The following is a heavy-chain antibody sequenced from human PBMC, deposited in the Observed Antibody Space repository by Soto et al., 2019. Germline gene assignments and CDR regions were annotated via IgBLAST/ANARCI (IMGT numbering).Heavy chain of an antibody. Sequence: EVQLVESGGGLVQPGRSLRLSCTASEFTFGDYAMSWVRQAPGNGLEWAGFLRSKAYGGTTEYVASVKGRFTISRDDSKGIAYLQMDSLKAEDTAVYYCTAGKLYPSLDFDYWGQGPLVTVSS. D-gene: IGHD2-8*01. CDR3: TAGKLYPSLDFDY. CDR2: LRSKAYGGTT. V-gene: IGHV3-49*04. CDR1: EFTFGDYA. J-gene: IGHJ4*02.